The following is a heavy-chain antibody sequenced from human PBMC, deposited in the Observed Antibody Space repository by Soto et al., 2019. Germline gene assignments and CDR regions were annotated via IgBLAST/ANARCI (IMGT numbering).Heavy chain of an antibody. D-gene: IGHD6-13*01. CDR1: GFSLSNARMG. J-gene: IGHJ6*02. CDR3: ARIEQPPGDYYSDCGMDV. Sequence: QVTLKESGPVLVKPTETLTLTCTVSGFSLSNARMGVSWIRQPPGKALEWLAHIFSNDDTSYSTSLKSRLTNAKDTSKSQVVLTLTNMDPVDTATYYCARIEQPPGDYYSDCGMDVWGQGTTVTVSS. V-gene: IGHV2-26*01. CDR2: IFSNDDT.